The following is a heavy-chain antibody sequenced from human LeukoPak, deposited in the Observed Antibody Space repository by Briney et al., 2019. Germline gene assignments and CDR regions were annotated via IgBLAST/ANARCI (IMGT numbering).Heavy chain of an antibody. Sequence: GVAVQSSCTGPGFSFTSYWIGWVRPAPGKGRGWRGTLYPGDSDTRYSPSFQGQVTISADKSISTAYLQWSSLKASDTAMYYCARPGGAYCGGDCYRTGSFDYWGQGTLVTVSS. V-gene: IGHV5-51*01. CDR1: GFSFTSYW. D-gene: IGHD2-21*02. CDR3: ARPGGAYCGGDCYRTGSFDY. CDR2: LYPGDSDT. J-gene: IGHJ4*02.